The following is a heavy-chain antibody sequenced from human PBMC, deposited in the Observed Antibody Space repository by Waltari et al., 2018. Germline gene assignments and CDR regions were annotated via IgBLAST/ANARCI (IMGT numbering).Heavy chain of an antibody. CDR1: GGPIKSYY. V-gene: IGHV4-59*08. CDR2: ISYSGST. Sequence: QVQLQESGPGLVKPSETLSLTCTGSGGPIKSYYRSWIRQPPGKGLEWIGFISYSGSTNYNPSLQSRVSISVDTSKNQFSLKLSSVAAADTAVYYCARFSGGWSTPFDYWGQGTLVTVSS. J-gene: IGHJ4*02. CDR3: ARFSGGWSTPFDY. D-gene: IGHD6-19*01.